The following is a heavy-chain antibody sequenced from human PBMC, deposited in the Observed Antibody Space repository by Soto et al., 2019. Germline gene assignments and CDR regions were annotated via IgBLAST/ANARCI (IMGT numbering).Heavy chain of an antibody. Sequence: QVQLVESGGGVVQPGRSLRLSCAASGFTFSSYAMHWVRQAPGKGLEWVAVISYDGSNKYYADSVKGRFTISRDNSKNTLYLQMNSLGAEDTAVYYCAASMAGWGQGTRVNVSS. CDR2: ISYDGSNK. CDR3: AASMAG. CDR1: GFTFSSYA. J-gene: IGHJ6*02. D-gene: IGHD2-21*01. V-gene: IGHV3-30-3*01.